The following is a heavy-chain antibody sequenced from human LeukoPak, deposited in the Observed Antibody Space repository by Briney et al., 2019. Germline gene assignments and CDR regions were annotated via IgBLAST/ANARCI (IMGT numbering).Heavy chain of an antibody. CDR2: IYYSGST. CDR3: ARSHSVWTSFAY. J-gene: IGHJ4*02. D-gene: IGHD3/OR15-3a*01. Sequence: PPETLSLACTVSGGSISSYYWSWIRQPPGKGLEWIGYIYYSGSTNYNPSLKSRVTISVDTSKNQFSLKLSSVTAADTAVYYCARSHSVWTSFAYWGQEPLVTVSS. V-gene: IGHV4-59*01. CDR1: GGSISSYY.